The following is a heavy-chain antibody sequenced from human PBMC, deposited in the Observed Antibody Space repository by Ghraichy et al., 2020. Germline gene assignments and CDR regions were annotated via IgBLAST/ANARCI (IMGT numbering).Heavy chain of an antibody. CDR3: ARVLPGGKWLRPRENYFDY. CDR2: MNPNSGNT. CDR1: GYTFTSYD. J-gene: IGHJ4*02. V-gene: IGHV1-8*01. D-gene: IGHD5-12*01. Sequence: ASVKVSCKDSGYTFTSYDINWVRQATGQGLEWMGRMNPNSGNTGYAQKFQGRVTMTRNTSISTAYMELSSLRSEDTAVYYCARVLPGGKWLRPRENYFDYWGQGTLVTVSS.